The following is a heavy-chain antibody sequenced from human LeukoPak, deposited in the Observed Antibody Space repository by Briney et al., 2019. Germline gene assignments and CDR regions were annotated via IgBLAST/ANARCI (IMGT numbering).Heavy chain of an antibody. D-gene: IGHD3-3*01. CDR1: GFTFSSYW. CDR2: IKQDGSEK. Sequence: HPGGSLRLSCAASGFTFSSYWMSWVRQAPGKGLEWVANIKQDGSEKYYVDSVKGRFTISRDNAKNSLYLQMNSLRAEDTAVYYCARGVEDDFWSGYEYFDYWGQGTLVTVSS. CDR3: ARGVEDDFWSGYEYFDY. J-gene: IGHJ4*02. V-gene: IGHV3-7*01.